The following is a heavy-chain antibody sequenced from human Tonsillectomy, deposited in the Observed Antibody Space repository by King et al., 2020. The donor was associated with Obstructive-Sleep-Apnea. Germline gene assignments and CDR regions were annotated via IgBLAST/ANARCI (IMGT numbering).Heavy chain of an antibody. D-gene: IGHD3-9*01. CDR3: ARVYYDILTGYGGYADY. Sequence: VQLVQSGGGLVKPGGSLRLSCAASGFTFSRYTMNWVRQAPGKGLEWVSSISSSGTYIHYADSVKSRFTISRDNAENSLYLQMTSLRAEDTAVYYCARVYYDILTGYGGYADYWGQGTLVTVSS. V-gene: IGHV3-21*01. CDR2: ISSSGTYI. J-gene: IGHJ4*02. CDR1: GFTFSRYT.